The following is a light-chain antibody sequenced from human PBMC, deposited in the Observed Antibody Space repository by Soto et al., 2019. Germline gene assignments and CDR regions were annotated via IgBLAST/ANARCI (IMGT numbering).Light chain of an antibody. J-gene: IGKJ2*01. CDR2: RTS. CDR1: QSISSN. Sequence: EIVMTQSPATLSVSPGERATLSCRASQSISSNLAWYQQKPGQAPRLLMFRTSSRATGFPARFSGSGSGTEFNLTISSLQSEDFAIYYCQHYDNWPFTFGQGTKLEI. V-gene: IGKV3-15*01. CDR3: QHYDNWPFT.